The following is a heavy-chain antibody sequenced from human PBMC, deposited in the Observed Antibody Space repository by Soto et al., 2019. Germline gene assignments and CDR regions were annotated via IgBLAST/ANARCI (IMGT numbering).Heavy chain of an antibody. J-gene: IGHJ4*02. CDR2: ISGDGINT. V-gene: IGHV3-30*03. CDR1: GFNFGFFG. Sequence: QIQLVESGGDVVQPGRSLRLSCAASGFNFGFFGMHWVRQAPGKGLEWVAFISGDGINTYYADSVRGRFTLSRDYSKKTMYLQMDTLREDDTALYYCARGNLSFDFDSWGQGTLVTVSS. D-gene: IGHD3-10*01. CDR3: ARGNLSFDFDS.